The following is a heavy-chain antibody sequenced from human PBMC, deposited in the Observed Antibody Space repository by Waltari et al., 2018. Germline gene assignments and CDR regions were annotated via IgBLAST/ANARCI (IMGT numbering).Heavy chain of an antibody. CDR1: GGSFSGYY. J-gene: IGHJ4*02. V-gene: IGHV4-34*01. CDR2: INHSGST. CDR3: ARGPGSGSYFSNFDY. Sequence: QVQLQQWGAGLLKPSETLSLTCAVYGGSFSGYYWSWIRQPPGKGLEWIGEINHSGSTNYNPSLKSRVTISVDTSKNQFSLKLSSVTAADTAVYYCARGPGSGSYFSNFDYWGQGTLVTVSS. D-gene: IGHD1-26*01.